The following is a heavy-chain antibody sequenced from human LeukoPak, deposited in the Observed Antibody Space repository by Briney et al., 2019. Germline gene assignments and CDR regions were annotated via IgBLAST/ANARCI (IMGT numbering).Heavy chain of an antibody. CDR1: GFTFSSYW. Sequence: GGSLRLSCAASGFTFSSYWMHWVRQAPGKGLVWVSRINSDGTGTNYADSVKGRLTISRDNAKNTLYLQMNSLRAEDTAVYYCASVTVLGKRNAFDNWGRGTMVTVSS. D-gene: IGHD7-27*01. V-gene: IGHV3-74*01. CDR3: ASVTVLGKRNAFDN. CDR2: INSDGTGT. J-gene: IGHJ3*02.